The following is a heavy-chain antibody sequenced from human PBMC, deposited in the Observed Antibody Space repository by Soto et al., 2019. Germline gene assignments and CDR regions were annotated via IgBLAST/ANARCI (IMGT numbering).Heavy chain of an antibody. CDR1: GFTFSSYS. Sequence: EVQLVESGGGLVQPGGSLRLSCAASGFTFSSYSMTWVRQAPGKGLEWVSYISSSSSTIYYADSVKGRFTISRDNAKNSLYLQMNSLRDEDTAVYYCARQFRYYYDSSGSFDYWGQGTLVTVSS. J-gene: IGHJ4*02. V-gene: IGHV3-48*02. CDR3: ARQFRYYYDSSGSFDY. CDR2: ISSSSSTI. D-gene: IGHD3-22*01.